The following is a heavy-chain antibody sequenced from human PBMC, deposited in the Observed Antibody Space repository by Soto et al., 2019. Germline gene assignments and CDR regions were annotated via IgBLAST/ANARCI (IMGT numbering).Heavy chain of an antibody. Sequence: SETLSLTCTVPDGYLSKIGYYWAWVRQRPAEGLEWIGHIFYSGSKTYTPSLESRATMSIDMSKKQFSLDLRSATAADTAVYYCAKAVLLHSLYYYYTDVWGKGTTVTVSS. CDR1: DGYLSKIGYY. D-gene: IGHD2-15*01. J-gene: IGHJ6*03. CDR3: AKAVLLHSLYYYYTDV. V-gene: IGHV4-31*03. CDR2: IFYSGSK.